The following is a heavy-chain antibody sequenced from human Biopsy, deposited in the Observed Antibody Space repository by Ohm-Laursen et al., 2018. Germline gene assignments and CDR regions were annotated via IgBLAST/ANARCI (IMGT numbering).Heavy chain of an antibody. CDR2: FAPENGKT. D-gene: IGHD1-1*01. Sequence: ASVKVSCKLSGYTLTALSMHWVRQAPGRGPEWMGGFAPENGKTIYAQKFQGRITMTEDTSTDTAYMELSSLRSEDTAVYYCAADINVWNVNYWGQGTQVTVSS. CDR1: GYTLTALS. V-gene: IGHV1-24*01. CDR3: AADINVWNVNY. J-gene: IGHJ4*02.